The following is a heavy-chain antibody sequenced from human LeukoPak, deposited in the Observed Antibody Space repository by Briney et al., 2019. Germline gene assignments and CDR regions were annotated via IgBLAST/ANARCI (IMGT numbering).Heavy chain of an antibody. Sequence: GGSLRLSCAASGFTVSSNYMSWVRQAPGKGLEWVSVIYSGGSTYYADSVKGRFTISRDNSKNTLYLQMNSLRAEDTAVYYCARDRYYGSGSYPLDYWGQGTLVTVSS. V-gene: IGHV3-53*05. CDR1: GFTVSSNY. J-gene: IGHJ4*02. CDR2: IYSGGST. CDR3: ARDRYYGSGSYPLDY. D-gene: IGHD3-10*01.